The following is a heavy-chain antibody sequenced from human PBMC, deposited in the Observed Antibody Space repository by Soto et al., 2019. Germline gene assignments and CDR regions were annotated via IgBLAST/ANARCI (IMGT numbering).Heavy chain of an antibody. Sequence: QVQLQESGPGLVKPSETLSLTCTVSGDSISSYYWKWIRQPPGKGLEWIAYVHYSGRTNYNPSLKSRITISLDTSKNQFSLKLSAVTAADTAVYYCARGDYGDIDYWGQGTLVTVSS. V-gene: IGHV4-59*01. D-gene: IGHD4-17*01. CDR1: GDSISSYY. CDR2: VHYSGRT. CDR3: ARGDYGDIDY. J-gene: IGHJ4*02.